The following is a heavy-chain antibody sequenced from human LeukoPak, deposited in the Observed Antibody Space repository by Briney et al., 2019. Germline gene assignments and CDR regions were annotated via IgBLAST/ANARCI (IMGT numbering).Heavy chain of an antibody. J-gene: IGHJ4*02. CDR3: ARDNLGFDY. Sequence: ASVKVSCKASGYTFTSFGIIWVRQAPGQGLEWMGWISAYNGNTNYAQKVQGRITMTTGRSTSTAYMELRSLRPDGTAVYYCARDNLGFDYWGQGTLVTVS. CDR2: ISAYNGNT. D-gene: IGHD7-27*01. V-gene: IGHV1-18*01. CDR1: GYTFTSFG.